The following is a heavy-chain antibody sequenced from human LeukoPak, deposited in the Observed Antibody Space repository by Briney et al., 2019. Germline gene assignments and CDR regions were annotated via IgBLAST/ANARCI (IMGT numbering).Heavy chain of an antibody. Sequence: GGSLRLSCAASGFTFSSYWMHWVRQAPGKGLVWVSRINTDGSSTSYADSVKGRFTISRDNAKNTLYLQMNSLRAEDTAVYYCARGYCSSTSCYIVEMATTDFDYWGQGTLVTVSS. V-gene: IGHV3-74*01. CDR3: ARGYCSSTSCYIVEMATTDFDY. CDR1: GFTFSSYW. J-gene: IGHJ4*02. D-gene: IGHD2-2*02. CDR2: INTDGSST.